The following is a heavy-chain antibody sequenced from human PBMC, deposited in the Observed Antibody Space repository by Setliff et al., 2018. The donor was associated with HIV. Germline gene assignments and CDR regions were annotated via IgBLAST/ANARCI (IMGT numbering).Heavy chain of an antibody. V-gene: IGHV4-4*07. Sequence: SETLSLTCTVSGGSMNTFHWTWIRQPAGQGLEWIGRIYVSGTTIYTNYNPSLESRITMSVDTSKNQFSLKLTAVTAADTAVYFCAGEPSSDHGNFDYWGQGTLVTVSS. CDR2: IYVSGTTIYT. CDR3: AGEPSSDHGNFDY. J-gene: IGHJ4*02. CDR1: GGSMNTFH. D-gene: IGHD6-6*01.